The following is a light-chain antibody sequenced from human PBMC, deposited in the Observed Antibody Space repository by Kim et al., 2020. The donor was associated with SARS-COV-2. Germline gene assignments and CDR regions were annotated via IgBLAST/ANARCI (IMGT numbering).Light chain of an antibody. J-gene: IGLJ2*01. CDR1: SGHSSYA. Sequence: QLVLTKSHSAYASLGASVKLTCTLSSGHSSYAIAWHQQQPEKGPRYLMKLNSDGSHSKGDGIPDRFSGSSSGAERYLTISSLQSEYEADYYCQTWGTGIQVFGGGTKLTVL. CDR2: LNSDGSH. V-gene: IGLV4-69*01. CDR3: QTWGTGIQV.